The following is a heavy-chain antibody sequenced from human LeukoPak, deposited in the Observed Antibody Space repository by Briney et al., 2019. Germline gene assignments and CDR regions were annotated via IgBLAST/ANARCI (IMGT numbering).Heavy chain of an antibody. Sequence: PGGSLRLSCAASGVTSSSYWMSWVRQAPGKGLEWVANVKQDGSEKYYVDSVKGRFTISRDNAKNSLYLQMNSLRAEDTAVYYCARVRGSGSLDYWGQGTLVTVSS. D-gene: IGHD1-26*01. CDR2: VKQDGSEK. V-gene: IGHV3-7*01. CDR3: ARVRGSGSLDY. J-gene: IGHJ4*02. CDR1: GVTSSSYW.